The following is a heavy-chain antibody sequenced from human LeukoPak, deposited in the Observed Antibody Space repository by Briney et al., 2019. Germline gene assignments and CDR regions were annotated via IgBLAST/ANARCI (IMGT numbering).Heavy chain of an antibody. CDR2: IKQDGSEK. V-gene: IGHV3-7*03. Sequence: GGSLRLSCAASGFTFSYWMSWVRQAPGKVLEWVANIKQDGSEKYYVDSVKGRFTISRDNAKNSLSLQMNSLRAEDTALYYCAKHIRIHDYGDDPFDYWGQGTLVTVSS. CDR1: GFTFSYW. J-gene: IGHJ4*02. CDR3: AKHIRIHDYGDDPFDY. D-gene: IGHD4-17*01.